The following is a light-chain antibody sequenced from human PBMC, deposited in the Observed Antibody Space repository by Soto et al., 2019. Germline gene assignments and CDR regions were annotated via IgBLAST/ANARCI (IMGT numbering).Light chain of an antibody. CDR3: QQYNNYSGT. Sequence: DIQMTQSPSTLSASVGDRVTITCRASQNVNSWLAWYQQKPGKAPKLLIYKASNLENWAPSRFSGSRSGTEFTLTISGLQPDDFASYYCQQYNNYSGTFGQRTKEEIK. V-gene: IGKV1-5*03. CDR1: QNVNSW. J-gene: IGKJ1*01. CDR2: KAS.